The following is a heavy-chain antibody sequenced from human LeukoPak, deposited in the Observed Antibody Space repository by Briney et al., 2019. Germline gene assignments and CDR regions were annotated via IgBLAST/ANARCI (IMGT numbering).Heavy chain of an antibody. CDR1: GYTFTSYY. D-gene: IGHD3-22*01. CDR2: INPSGGST. CDR3: ARDTKTMGTLYYYDSSGYYYPDY. Sequence: ASVKVSCKASGYTFTSYYMHWVRQAPGQGLEWMGIINPSGGSTSYAQKFQGRVTMTRDTSTSTVYMELSSLRSEDTAVYYCARDTKTMGTLYYYDSSGYYYPDYWGQGTLVTVSS. J-gene: IGHJ4*02. V-gene: IGHV1-46*01.